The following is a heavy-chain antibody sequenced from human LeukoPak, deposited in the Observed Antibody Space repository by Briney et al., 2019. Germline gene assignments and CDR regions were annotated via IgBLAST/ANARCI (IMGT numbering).Heavy chain of an antibody. J-gene: IGHJ1*01. CDR3: ASHVLRFLEWLLSLAEYFQH. D-gene: IGHD3-3*01. Sequence: GGSLRLSCAASGFTFSSYGMHWVRQAPGKGLEWVAVISYDGSNKYYADSVKGRFTISRDNSKNTLYLQMNSLRAEDTAVYYCASHVLRFLEWLLSLAEYFQHWGQGTLVTVSS. CDR2: ISYDGSNK. V-gene: IGHV3-30*03. CDR1: GFTFSSYG.